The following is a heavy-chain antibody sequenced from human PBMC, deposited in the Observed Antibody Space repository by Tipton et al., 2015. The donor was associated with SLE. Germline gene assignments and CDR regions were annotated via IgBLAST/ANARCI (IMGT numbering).Heavy chain of an antibody. CDR1: GGSISSGGYY. D-gene: IGHD1-26*01. J-gene: IGHJ4*02. CDR3: AKLAGVGTKRNYFDY. V-gene: IGHV4-31*03. CDR2: IYYSGST. Sequence: TLSLTCTVSGGSISSGGYYWSWIRQHPGKGLEWIGYIYYSGSTYYNPSLKSRVTLSLDMSNNQFSLRLNSLTAADTAVYYCAKLAGVGTKRNYFDYWGQGTLVTVSS.